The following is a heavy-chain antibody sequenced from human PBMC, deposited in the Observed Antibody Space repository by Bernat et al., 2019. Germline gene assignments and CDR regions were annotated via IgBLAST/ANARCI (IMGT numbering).Heavy chain of an antibody. J-gene: IGHJ4*02. D-gene: IGHD5-12*01. CDR2: ISAYNGNT. Sequence: QVQLVQSGAEVKKPGASVQVSCKASGYTFSSYGISWVRQAPGQGLEWMGWISAYNGNTNYAQKFQVRVTMTTDTSTSTAYMELRSLRSDDTAVYYCARDGADIVLTSHDYWGQGTLVTVSS. CDR1: GYTFSSYG. CDR3: ARDGADIVLTSHDY. V-gene: IGHV1-18*01.